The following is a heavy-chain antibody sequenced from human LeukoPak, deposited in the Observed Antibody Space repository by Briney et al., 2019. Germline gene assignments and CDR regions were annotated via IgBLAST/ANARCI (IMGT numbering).Heavy chain of an antibody. CDR3: TGSPTIYYYYGMDV. CDR2: IYYSGST. D-gene: IGHD1-14*01. Sequence: PGGSLRLPCAASGFTFSDYYWSWIRQPPGKGLEWIGYIYYSGSTNYNPSLKSRVTISVDTSKNQFSLKLSSVTAADTAVYYCTGSPTIYYYYGMDVWGQGTTVTVSS. J-gene: IGHJ6*02. V-gene: IGHV4-59*01. CDR1: GFTFSDYY.